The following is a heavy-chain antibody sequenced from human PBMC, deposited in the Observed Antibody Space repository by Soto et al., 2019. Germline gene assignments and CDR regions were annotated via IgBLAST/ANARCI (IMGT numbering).Heavy chain of an antibody. D-gene: IGHD3-3*01. CDR2: ISAYNGNT. J-gene: IGHJ4*02. CDR3: ATTYDFWSGYYPKLSFDY. Sequence: ASVKVSCKASGYTFTSYGISWVRQAPGQGLEWMGWISAYNGNTNYAQKLQGRVTMTTDTSTSTAYMELRSLRSDDTAVYYCATTYDFWSGYYPKLSFDYWGQGTLVTVSS. CDR1: GYTFTSYG. V-gene: IGHV1-18*01.